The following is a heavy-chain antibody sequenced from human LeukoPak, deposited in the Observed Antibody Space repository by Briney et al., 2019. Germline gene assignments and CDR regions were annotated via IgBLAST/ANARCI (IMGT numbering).Heavy chain of an antibody. CDR2: ISSSSSYM. CDR3: ARDFIAAAGRPFDY. Sequence: GGSLRLSCAASGFTFSSYSMNWVRQAPGKGLEWVSSISSSSSYMYYADSVKGRFAISRDNAKNSLYLQMNSLRAEDTAVYYCARDFIAAAGRPFDYWGQGTLVTVSS. V-gene: IGHV3-21*01. CDR1: GFTFSSYS. D-gene: IGHD6-13*01. J-gene: IGHJ4*02.